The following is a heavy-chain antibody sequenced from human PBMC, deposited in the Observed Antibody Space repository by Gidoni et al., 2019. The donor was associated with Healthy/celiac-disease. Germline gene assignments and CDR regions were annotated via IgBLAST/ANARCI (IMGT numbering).Heavy chain of an antibody. CDR3: ARDWRSWERDYYYGMDV. J-gene: IGHJ6*02. D-gene: IGHD3-16*01. Sequence: EWVANIKQDGSEKYYVDSVKGRFTISRDNAKNSLYLQMNSLRAEDTAVYYCARDWRSWERDYYYGMDVWGQGTTVTVSS. V-gene: IGHV3-7*01. CDR2: IKQDGSEK.